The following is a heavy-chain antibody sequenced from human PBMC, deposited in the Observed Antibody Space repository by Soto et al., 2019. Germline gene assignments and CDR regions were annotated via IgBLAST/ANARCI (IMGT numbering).Heavy chain of an antibody. J-gene: IGHJ4*02. CDR1: GFTFGEYS. CDR2: ISWDGSNR. Sequence: GGSLRLSCAASGFTFGEYSMHWVRQPPGKGLEWVSLISWDGSNRYYADSVQGRVTISRDNSKSSLYLEMNSLRPEDTALYYCAKDITRGQTKNYDFWSAPDYWGQGTLVTVSS. D-gene: IGHD3-3*01. CDR3: AKDITRGQTKNYDFWSAPDY. V-gene: IGHV3-43D*04.